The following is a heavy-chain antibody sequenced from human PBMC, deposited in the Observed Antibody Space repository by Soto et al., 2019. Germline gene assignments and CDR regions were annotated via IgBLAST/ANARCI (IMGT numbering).Heavy chain of an antibody. J-gene: IGHJ6*02. Sequence: PGGSLRLSCTASGFIFNKYGMSWVRQAPGKGLEWVASVSGSGGSTNHADFLKGRFTISRDNSKNTLFLQMSSLTAEDTAVYYCARSGYSSSAGAYYYYGMDVWGQGTTVTVSS. V-gene: IGHV3-23*01. D-gene: IGHD6-6*01. CDR1: GFIFNKYG. CDR2: VSGSGGST. CDR3: ARSGYSSSAGAYYYYGMDV.